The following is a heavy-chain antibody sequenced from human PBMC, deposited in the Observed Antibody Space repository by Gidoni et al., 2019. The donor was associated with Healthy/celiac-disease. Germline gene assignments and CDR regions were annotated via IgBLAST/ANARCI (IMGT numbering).Heavy chain of an antibody. CDR3: ASKKGGWHDY. J-gene: IGHJ4*02. CDR2: INHSGST. D-gene: IGHD6-19*01. Sequence: QVQLQQWGAGLLKPSETLSLTCAVYGGSFSGYYWSWIRQPPGKGLEWIGEINHSGSTNYNPSLKSRVTISVDTSKNQFSLKLSSVTAADTAVYYCASKKGGWHDYWGQGTLVTVSS. V-gene: IGHV4-34*01. CDR1: GGSFSGYY.